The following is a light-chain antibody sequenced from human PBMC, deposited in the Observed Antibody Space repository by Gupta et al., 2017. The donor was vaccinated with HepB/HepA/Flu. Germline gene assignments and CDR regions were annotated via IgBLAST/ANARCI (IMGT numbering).Light chain of an antibody. Sequence: EIVLTQSPATLSLSPGERATLSCRASQSVSSYLAWYQQKPGQAPRLLIYDASNRATGIPGRFSGSGSGTDFTLTISSLDPEDSAVYYCQQRRDWGPTFGAGTKVEIK. CDR3: QQRRDWGPT. CDR2: DAS. J-gene: IGKJ4*01. CDR1: QSVSSY. V-gene: IGKV3-11*01.